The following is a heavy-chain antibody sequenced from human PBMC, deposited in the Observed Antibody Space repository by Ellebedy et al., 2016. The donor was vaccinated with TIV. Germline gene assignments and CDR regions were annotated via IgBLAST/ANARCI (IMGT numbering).Heavy chain of an antibody. D-gene: IGHD3-10*01. CDR3: ARGGYGWDY. CDR2: IYSGGST. V-gene: IGHV3-66*01. J-gene: IGHJ4*02. Sequence: GEPLKISCAASGFTVSSNYMSWVRQAPGKGLEWVSVIYSGGSTYYADSVKGRFTISRDNSKNTLYLQMNSLRAEDTAVYYCARGGYGWDYWGQGTLVTVSS. CDR1: GFTVSSNY.